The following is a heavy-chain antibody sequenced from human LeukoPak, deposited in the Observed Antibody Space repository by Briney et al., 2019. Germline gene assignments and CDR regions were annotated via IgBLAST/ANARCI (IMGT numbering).Heavy chain of an antibody. CDR2: ISAYNGNT. V-gene: IGHV1-18*04. J-gene: IGHJ4*02. Sequence: ASVKVSCKASGYTFTGYYMHWVRQAPGQGLEWMGWISAYNGNTNYAQKLQGRVTMTTDTSTSTAYMELRSLRSDDTAVYYCASGYCRGTSCYYPFDYWGQGTLVTVSS. D-gene: IGHD2-2*03. CDR3: ASGYCRGTSCYYPFDY. CDR1: GYTFTGYY.